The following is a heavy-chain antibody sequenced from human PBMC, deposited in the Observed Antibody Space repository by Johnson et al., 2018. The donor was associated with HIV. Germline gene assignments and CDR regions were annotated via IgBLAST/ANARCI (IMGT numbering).Heavy chain of an antibody. D-gene: IGHD6-19*01. J-gene: IGHJ3*02. CDR3: AVPYSSGWYYDAFDI. CDR2: ISGSGGST. V-gene: IGHV3-23*04. Sequence: VHLVESGGGLVQPGGSLRLSCAASGFTFSSYAMSWVRQAPGKGLEWVSAISGSGGSTYYADSVKGRFPISRDNSKNPLYLQMNSLRAEDTAVYYCAVPYSSGWYYDAFDIWGQGTMVTVSS. CDR1: GFTFSSYA.